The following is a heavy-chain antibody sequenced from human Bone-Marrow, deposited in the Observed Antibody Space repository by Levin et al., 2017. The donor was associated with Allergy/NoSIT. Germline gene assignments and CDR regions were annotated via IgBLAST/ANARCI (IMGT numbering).Heavy chain of an antibody. D-gene: IGHD4-17*01. CDR3: AKEGHFGDYFDY. J-gene: IGHJ4*02. V-gene: IGHV3-30*18. CDR2: ISYDGSNK. Sequence: GGSLRLSCAASGFTFSSYGMHWVRQAPGKELERVAVISYDGSNKYYVDSVKGRFIISRDNSKNTLYLQMNSLRAEDTAVYYCAKEGHFGDYFDYWGQGTLVTVSS. CDR1: GFTFSSYG.